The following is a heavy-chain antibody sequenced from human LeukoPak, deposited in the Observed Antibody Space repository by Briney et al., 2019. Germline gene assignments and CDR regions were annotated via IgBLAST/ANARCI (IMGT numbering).Heavy chain of an antibody. V-gene: IGHV4-34*01. CDR1: GGSFSGYY. CDR2: INHSGST. Sequence: SETLSLTCAVYGGSFSGYYWSWIRQPPGKGLEWIGEINHSGSTNYNPSLKSRVTISVDTSENQFSLKLSSVTAADTAVYYCARAISPRGRLRLVKFDPWGQGTLVTVSS. J-gene: IGHJ5*02. CDR3: ARAISPRGRLRLVKFDP. D-gene: IGHD5-12*01.